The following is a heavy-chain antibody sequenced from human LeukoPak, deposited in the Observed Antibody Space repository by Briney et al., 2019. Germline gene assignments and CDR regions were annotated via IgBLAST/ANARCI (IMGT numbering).Heavy chain of an antibody. D-gene: IGHD4-17*01. J-gene: IGHJ4*02. CDR3: ARSYGDYPVLDY. V-gene: IGHV3-30*03. CDR2: IAHDGSNK. CDR1: GFTFSNYV. Sequence: GGSLRLSCAASGFTFSNYVMQWVRQAPGKGLEWVALIAHDGSNKYYADSVKGRFTISRDNSKNTLYLQMNSLRAEDTAVYYCARSYGDYPVLDYWGQGTLVTVSS.